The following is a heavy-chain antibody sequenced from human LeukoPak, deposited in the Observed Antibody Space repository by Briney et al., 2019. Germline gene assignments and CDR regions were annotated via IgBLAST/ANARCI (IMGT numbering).Heavy chain of an antibody. J-gene: IGHJ4*02. D-gene: IGHD3-16*01. Sequence: PGGSLRLSCAASGYMFSDYYMSWIRQAPEKGLEWLSYISHSGSTIYYADSVKGRFTISRDNAKNSLYLQVNSLRAEDTAVYYCARDSGLGIPLYYFDYWGQGTLVTVSS. CDR2: ISHSGSTI. CDR1: GYMFSDYY. V-gene: IGHV3-11*04. CDR3: ARDSGLGIPLYYFDY.